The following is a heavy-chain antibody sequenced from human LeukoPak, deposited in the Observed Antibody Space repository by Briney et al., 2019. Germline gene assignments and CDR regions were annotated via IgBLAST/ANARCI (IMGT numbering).Heavy chain of an antibody. CDR3: ARGRKGSSEPRAPTAKNNWFDP. Sequence: SETLSLTCAVYGGSFSGYYWSWIRQPPGKGLEWIGEINHSGSTNYNPSLKSRVTISVDTSKNQFSLKLSSVTAADTAVYYRARGRKGSSEPRAPTAKNNWFDPWGQGTLVTVSS. D-gene: IGHD6-6*01. CDR1: GGSFSGYY. V-gene: IGHV4-34*01. J-gene: IGHJ5*02. CDR2: INHSGST.